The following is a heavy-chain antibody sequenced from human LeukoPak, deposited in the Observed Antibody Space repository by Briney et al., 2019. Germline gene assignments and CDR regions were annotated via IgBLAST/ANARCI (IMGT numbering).Heavy chain of an antibody. D-gene: IGHD5-18*01. V-gene: IGHV4-59*10. Sequence: RQSAGXGREWIWRVFIRGNTNYNPSLQGRVTMSVDMSKSQFSLRLRSVTAADTAVYYCVRQGYNYGAFNVWGQGTLVTVSS. J-gene: IGHJ4*02. CDR2: VFIRGNT. CDR3: VRQGYNYGAFNV.